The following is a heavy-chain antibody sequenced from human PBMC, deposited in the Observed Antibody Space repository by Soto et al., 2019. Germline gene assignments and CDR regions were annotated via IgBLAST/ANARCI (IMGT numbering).Heavy chain of an antibody. Sequence: EVQLLESGGGLVQPGGSLRLSCAASGFTFSSYAMSWVRQAPGKGLEWVSAISGSGGSTYYADSVKGRFTISRDNSKNTLYLQMNSLRAEDTAVYYCARLWDSSGYYHGAEYFQHWGQGTLVTVSS. CDR3: ARLWDSSGYYHGAEYFQH. V-gene: IGHV3-23*01. J-gene: IGHJ1*01. CDR1: GFTFSSYA. CDR2: ISGSGGST. D-gene: IGHD3-22*01.